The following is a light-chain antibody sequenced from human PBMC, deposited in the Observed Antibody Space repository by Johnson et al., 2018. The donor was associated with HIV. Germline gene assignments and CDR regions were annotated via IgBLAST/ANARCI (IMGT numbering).Light chain of an antibody. CDR3: GTWGSSLSADV. CDR1: SSTIGKNY. V-gene: IGLV1-51*02. CDR2: ENN. Sequence: QSVLTQPPSVSAAPGQKVTISCSGSSSTIGKNYVSWYQVLPGTAPKLLIYENNKRPSGIPDRFSGSKTGTSATLGITGIQTGDQADYYCGTWGSSLSADVFGTGTKVTVL. J-gene: IGLJ1*01.